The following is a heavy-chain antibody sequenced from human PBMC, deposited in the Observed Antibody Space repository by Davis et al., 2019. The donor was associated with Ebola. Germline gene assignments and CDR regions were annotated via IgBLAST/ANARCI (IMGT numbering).Heavy chain of an antibody. J-gene: IGHJ4*02. CDR3: ARSILSSGYDY. Sequence: MPSETLSLTCTVSGGSISGYYWSWIRQSPGKGLEWIGYIYYSGNTNYNPSLKSRVTISVDTSKNQFSLKLSSVTAADTAVYYCARSILSSGYDYWGQGTLVTVSS. CDR2: IYYSGNT. D-gene: IGHD3-22*01. V-gene: IGHV4-59*01. CDR1: GGSISGYY.